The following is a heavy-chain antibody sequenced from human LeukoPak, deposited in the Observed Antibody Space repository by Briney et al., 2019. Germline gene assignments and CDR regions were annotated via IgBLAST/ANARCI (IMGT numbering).Heavy chain of an antibody. CDR1: GFSFTTYS. J-gene: IGHJ3*02. Sequence: GGSLRLSCAASGFSFTTYSMNWVRQAPGKGLEWVSSIGSGGTYISYADSVKGRFTISKDNAKNSLYLQMNSLRAEDTAVYYCARVRNIVVLKGAFDIWGQGTMVTVSS. CDR2: IGSGGTYI. D-gene: IGHD2-15*01. CDR3: ARVRNIVVLKGAFDI. V-gene: IGHV3-21*01.